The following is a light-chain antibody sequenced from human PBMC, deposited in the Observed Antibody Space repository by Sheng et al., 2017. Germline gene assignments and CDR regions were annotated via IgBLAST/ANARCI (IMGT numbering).Light chain of an antibody. Sequence: EIVLTQSPATLSLSPGDGATFSCRASQTISRSLAWYQQKPGQAPRLLIYGVSSRATGIPDKFSGSGSGTDFTLSINRLEPEDFATYYCLQHKSYPLTFGGGTKVETK. CDR3: LQHKSYPLT. J-gene: IGKJ4*01. CDR2: GVS. V-gene: IGKV3D-20*02. CDR1: QTISRS.